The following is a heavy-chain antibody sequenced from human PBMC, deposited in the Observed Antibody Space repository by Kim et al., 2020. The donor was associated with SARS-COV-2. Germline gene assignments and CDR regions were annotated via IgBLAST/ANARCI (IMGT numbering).Heavy chain of an antibody. CDR1: GFTFTDER. D-gene: IGHD6-6*01. V-gene: IGHV3-48*02. Sequence: GGSLRLSCAAAGFTFTDERVSWVRQAPGKGLEWLAFISFDANFIEYPDSVRGRFTISRDYGKNSVFLQMNTLRDEDTAIYYCTTDISPTVRGMDVWGQGTTFTVSS. CDR2: ISFDANFI. CDR3: TTDISPTVRGMDV. J-gene: IGHJ6*02.